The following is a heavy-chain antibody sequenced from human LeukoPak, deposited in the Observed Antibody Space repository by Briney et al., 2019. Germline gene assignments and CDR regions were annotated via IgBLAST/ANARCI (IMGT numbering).Heavy chain of an antibody. Sequence: PGGSLRLSCAASGFTFSSYAMSWVRQAPGKGLEWVSGISASGGSTYYADSVKGRFTISRDNSKNTLYLQMNSLRAEDTAVYYCAKDKDYYENSGFSYFDYWGQGTLVTVSS. D-gene: IGHD3-22*01. CDR3: AKDKDYYENSGFSYFDY. J-gene: IGHJ4*02. CDR1: GFTFSSYA. V-gene: IGHV3-23*01. CDR2: ISASGGST.